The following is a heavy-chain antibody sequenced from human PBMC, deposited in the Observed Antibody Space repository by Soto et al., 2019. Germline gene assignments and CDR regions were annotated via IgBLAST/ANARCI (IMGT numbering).Heavy chain of an antibody. CDR1: GGTFSSYA. D-gene: IGHD3-16*01. CDR3: ARDVNYLVWGVYQYRPYYYYPSGREV. J-gene: IGHJ6*04. V-gene: IGHV1-69*13. CDR2: IIPIFGTA. Sequence: GASVKVSCKASGGTFSSYAISWVRQAPGQGLEWMGGIIPIFGTANYAQKFQGRVTITADESTSTAYMELSSLRSEDTAVYYCARDVNYLVWGVYQYRPYYYYPSGREVGGKGPTVPASP.